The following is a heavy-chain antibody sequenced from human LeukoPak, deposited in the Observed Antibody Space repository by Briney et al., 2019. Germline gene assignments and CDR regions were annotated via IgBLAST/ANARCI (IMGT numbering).Heavy chain of an antibody. CDR2: IYYSGST. J-gene: IGHJ4*02. CDR3: ASRKLGNDY. Sequence: SETLSLTCTVSGGSITSATHYWGWVRQPPGKGLEWIGSIYYSGSTYYSPSLKSRVIISVDTSKNQFSLKLSSVTAADTAVYYCASRKLGNDYWGQGTLVTVSS. V-gene: IGHV4-39*07. D-gene: IGHD7-27*01. CDR1: GGSITSATHY.